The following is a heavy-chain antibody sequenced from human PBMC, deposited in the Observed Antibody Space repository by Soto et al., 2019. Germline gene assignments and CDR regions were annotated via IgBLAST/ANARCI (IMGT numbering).Heavy chain of an antibody. CDR3: TRDPAPSGWYDY. Sequence: GGSLRLSCAASGFTLRDYWMHWVRQAPGKGLVWVSRINSDGSSTSYAGSVKGRFIISRDSAKNMLYLQMNSLRAEDTALYYCTRDPAPSGWYDYWGRGTLVTVSS. CDR1: GFTLRDYW. CDR2: INSDGSST. D-gene: IGHD6-19*01. V-gene: IGHV3-74*01. J-gene: IGHJ4*02.